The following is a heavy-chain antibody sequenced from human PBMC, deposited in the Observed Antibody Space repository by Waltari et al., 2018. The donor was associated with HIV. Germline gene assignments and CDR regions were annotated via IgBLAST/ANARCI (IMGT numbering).Heavy chain of an antibody. CDR2: IWYDGTEK. CDR1: GFTFSSYG. D-gene: IGHD3-22*01. Sequence: QVQLVESGGGVVQPGRSLRLSCTASGFTFSSYGMHWVRQAPGKGLEWVAVIWYDGTEKYYADSVKGRFTISRDNSKNTLYLQMNSLRAEDTAVYYCARDYYDREDAFDIWGQGTMVTVSS. J-gene: IGHJ3*02. CDR3: ARDYYDREDAFDI. V-gene: IGHV3-33*01.